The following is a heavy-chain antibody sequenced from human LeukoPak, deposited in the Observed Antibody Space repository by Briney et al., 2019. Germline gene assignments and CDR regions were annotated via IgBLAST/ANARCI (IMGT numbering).Heavy chain of an antibody. V-gene: IGHV3-21*01. J-gene: IGHJ4*02. Sequence: GGSLRLSCAASGFTFSTYSMTWVRQAPGKGLEWVSSISSSSSYIYYADSVKGRFTISRDNAKNSLYLQMNNLRAEDTAVYYCARGAAGGDYEDYWGQGTLVTVSS. CDR2: ISSSSSYI. CDR1: GFTFSTYS. D-gene: IGHD4-17*01. CDR3: ARGAAGGDYEDY.